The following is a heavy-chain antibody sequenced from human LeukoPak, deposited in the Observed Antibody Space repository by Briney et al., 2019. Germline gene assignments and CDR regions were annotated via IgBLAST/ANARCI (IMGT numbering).Heavy chain of an antibody. Sequence: GGPLRLSCAASGFTFSSYWMHWVRQAPGKALVWVSRIKSDGKTNYADSVKGRFTISRDNAKNTVSLQMNSLRAEDTGVYYCARAPSEIGGYYPEYFRHWGQGTLVTVSS. D-gene: IGHD3-22*01. CDR1: GFTFSSYW. CDR2: IKSDGKT. J-gene: IGHJ1*01. CDR3: ARAPSEIGGYYPEYFRH. V-gene: IGHV3-74*01.